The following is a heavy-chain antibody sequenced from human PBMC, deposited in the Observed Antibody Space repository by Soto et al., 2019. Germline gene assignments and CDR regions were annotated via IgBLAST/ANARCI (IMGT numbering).Heavy chain of an antibody. J-gene: IGHJ4*02. D-gene: IGHD4-4*01. CDR3: AKPRDGYSYGGFEC. V-gene: IGHV3-23*01. Sequence: GLSLRLSCAASGFTFSSYAMSLVRQAPGKGLEWVSTIRGSGGSTYYADSVKGRFTISRDDSKNTLYLQLYNLRAEDTAVYYCAKPRDGYSYGGFECWGEGTLVTVSS. CDR1: GFTFSSYA. CDR2: IRGSGGST.